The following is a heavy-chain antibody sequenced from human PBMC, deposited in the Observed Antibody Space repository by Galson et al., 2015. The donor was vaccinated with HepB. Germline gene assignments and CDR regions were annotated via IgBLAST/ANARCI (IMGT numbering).Heavy chain of an antibody. Sequence: SLRLSCAASGFTFSSYSMKWVRQAPGKGLEWLSYITSSSSTIYYADSVKGRFTISRDNAKNSLYLQMNSLRDEDTAVYYCARGGYSSGQRYFDLWGRGTLVTVSS. CDR1: GFTFSSYS. CDR3: ARGGYSSGQRYFDL. J-gene: IGHJ2*01. V-gene: IGHV3-48*02. CDR2: ITSSSSTI. D-gene: IGHD6-19*01.